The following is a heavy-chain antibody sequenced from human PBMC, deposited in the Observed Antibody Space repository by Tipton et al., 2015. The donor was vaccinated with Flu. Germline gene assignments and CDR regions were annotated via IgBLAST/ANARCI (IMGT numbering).Heavy chain of an antibody. V-gene: IGHV4-4*07. Sequence: TLSLTCTVSGGSLSSYYWSWIRQPAGKGLEWIGRIYTSGGTKFNPSLRGRLTMSVDASKKEFSLKLSSVTAADTAVYYCARGSGSGTFMIFDFWDQGTLVTVSS. J-gene: IGHJ4*02. CDR3: ARGSGSGTFMIFDF. CDR1: GGSLSSYY. D-gene: IGHD3-10*01. CDR2: IYTSGGT.